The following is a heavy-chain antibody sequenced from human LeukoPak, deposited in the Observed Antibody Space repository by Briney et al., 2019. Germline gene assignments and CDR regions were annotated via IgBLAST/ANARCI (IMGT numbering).Heavy chain of an antibody. CDR2: INTSSGAT. J-gene: IGHJ4*02. CDR3: ARSLQQLVIE. D-gene: IGHD6-13*01. Sequence: ASMKVSCKASGYTFTGYYIHWVRQAPGQGLEWMGWINTSSGATNYAQKFQGRVTMTRDTSISTAYLELSRLRSDDTAVYYCARSLQQLVIEWGQGTLVTVSS. CDR1: GYTFTGYY. V-gene: IGHV1-2*02.